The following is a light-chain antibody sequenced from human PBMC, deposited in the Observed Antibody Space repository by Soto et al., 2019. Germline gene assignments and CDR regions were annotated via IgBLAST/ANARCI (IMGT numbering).Light chain of an antibody. V-gene: IGKV1-12*01. CDR2: GAS. Sequence: DIQMTQSPPSVSASVGDRVTITCRASQDVGKWLAWYQQKPGKAPTLLIHGASSLQSGVPPRYSGSGYGTDFTLTISSLQHEEFATYYCQQANSFPITFGPGTRLEIK. J-gene: IGKJ5*01. CDR1: QDVGKW. CDR3: QQANSFPIT.